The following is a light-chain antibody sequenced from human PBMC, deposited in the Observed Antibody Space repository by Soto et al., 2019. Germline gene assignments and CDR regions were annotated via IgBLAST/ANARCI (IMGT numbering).Light chain of an antibody. CDR1: SSDIGAYNF. CDR2: DVN. V-gene: IGLV2-14*03. Sequence: QSALTQPASVSGSPGQSITISCTGTSSDIGAYNFVSWYQQHPGKAPKLMLYDVNIRPSGVSNRFSGSKSSNTASLTISGLQAEDEADYYCTSWTSSTTMRFGGGTKLTVL. J-gene: IGLJ2*01. CDR3: TSWTSSTTMR.